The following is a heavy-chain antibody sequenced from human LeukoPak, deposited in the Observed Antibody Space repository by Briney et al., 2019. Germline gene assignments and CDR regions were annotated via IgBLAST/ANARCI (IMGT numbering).Heavy chain of an antibody. D-gene: IGHD2-2*01. CDR2: IKQDGSEK. CDR1: GFTFSSYW. J-gene: IGHJ4*02. Sequence: GGSLRLSCAASGFTFSSYWMSWFRQAPGKGLKGVANIKQDGSEKYYVDSVKGRFTISRDKVKNSLYLQMNSLRGDDTAVYYCARDGLPVALDKWGQGTLVTVSS. V-gene: IGHV3-7*01. CDR3: ARDGLPVALDK.